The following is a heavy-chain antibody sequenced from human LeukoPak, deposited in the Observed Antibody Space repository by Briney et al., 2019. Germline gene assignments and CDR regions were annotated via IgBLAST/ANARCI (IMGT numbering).Heavy chain of an antibody. CDR3: ARFTGGWSYFDY. CDR1: VGSISSYY. V-gene: IGHV4-59*08. D-gene: IGHD6-19*01. Sequence: PSETLSLTCTVSVGSISSYYWNWIRQSPGKGLEWIGYIYYSGSTNYNPSLKSRVTISVDTSKNQFSLKLNSVTAADTAVYYCARFTGGWSYFDYWGQGTLVTVSS. CDR2: IYYSGST. J-gene: IGHJ4*02.